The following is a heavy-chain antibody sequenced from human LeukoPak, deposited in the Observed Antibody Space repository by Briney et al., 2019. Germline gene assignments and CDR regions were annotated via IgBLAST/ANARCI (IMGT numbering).Heavy chain of an antibody. V-gene: IGHV1-18*01. CDR2: ISAYNGNT. D-gene: IGHD4-17*01. Sequence: ASVKVSCKASGYTFTSYGISWVRQAPGRGLEWMGWISAYNGNTNYAQKLQGRVTMTTDTSTSTAYMELRSLRSDDTAVYYCARRFYGDYGFYFDYWGQGTLVTVSS. CDR3: ARRFYGDYGFYFDY. J-gene: IGHJ4*02. CDR1: GYTFTSYG.